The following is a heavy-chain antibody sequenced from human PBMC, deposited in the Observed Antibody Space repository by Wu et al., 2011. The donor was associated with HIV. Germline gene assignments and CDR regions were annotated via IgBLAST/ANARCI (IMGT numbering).Heavy chain of an antibody. CDR2: INPNSGGT. J-gene: IGHJ4*02. D-gene: IGHD6-19*01. CDR1: GYTFTGYY. V-gene: IGHV1-2*02. CDR3: AXDSVIAAVAGETDY. Sequence: QVQLVQSGAEVKKLGASVKVSCKASGYTFTGYYMHWVRQAPGQGLEWMGWINPNSGGTKYAQKFQGRLTMTRDTSISTAYMELSRLRSDDTAMYYCAXDSVIAAVAGETDYWGQGTLVTVVL.